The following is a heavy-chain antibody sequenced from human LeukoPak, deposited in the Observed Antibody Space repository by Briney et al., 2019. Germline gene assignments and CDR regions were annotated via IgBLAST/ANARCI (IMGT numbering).Heavy chain of an antibody. CDR1: GFKFGRFS. V-gene: IGHV3-48*04. CDR2: ITSDSSST. CDR3: ARVIGSYGDSAY. D-gene: IGHD4-17*01. J-gene: IGHJ4*02. Sequence: GGSLRLSCAASGFKFGRFSMNWVRQAPGKGLEWLSYITSDSSSTYYSDSVKGRFTISRDNAKNSLYLQMNSLRAEDTAVYYCARVIGSYGDSAYWGQGTLVTVSS.